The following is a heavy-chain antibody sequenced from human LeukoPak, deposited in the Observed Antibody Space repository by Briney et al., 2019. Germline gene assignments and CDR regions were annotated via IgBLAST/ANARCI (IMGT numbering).Heavy chain of an antibody. V-gene: IGHV4-38-2*02. Sequence: PSETLSLTCTVSGYSISSGYYWGWTRPPPGKGREWSGRSYHSGSTDYNPPLKRRVTISGDTPKNNFSPNLHSATPPHTPLYFSARGIPPAPVKITMVRGVIRRSYNWFDPWGQGTLVTVSS. CDR3: ARGIPPAPVKITMVRGVIRRSYNWFDP. CDR2: SYHSGST. CDR1: GYSISSGYY. J-gene: IGHJ5*02. D-gene: IGHD3-10*01.